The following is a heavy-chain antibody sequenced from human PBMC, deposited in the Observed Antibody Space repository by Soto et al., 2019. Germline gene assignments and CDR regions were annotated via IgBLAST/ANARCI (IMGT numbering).Heavy chain of an antibody. CDR2: MNQDGTRR. CDR1: ELTLSSSW. V-gene: IGHV3-7*05. J-gene: IGHJ4*02. Sequence: GGSLRLSCAASELTLSSSWMTWVRQAPGKGLDWVAIMNQDGTRRYYVDSVKGRFTISRDNAKNSLYLQMNSLKVEDTAIYYCATAPRGSVLNFWGQGTLVTVSS. D-gene: IGHD3-10*01. CDR3: ATAPRGSVLNF.